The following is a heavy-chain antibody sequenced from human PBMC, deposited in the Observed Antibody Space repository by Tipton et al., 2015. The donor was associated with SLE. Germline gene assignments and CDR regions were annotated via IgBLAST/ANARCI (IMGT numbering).Heavy chain of an antibody. J-gene: IGHJ3*02. CDR2: GYYIGST. CDR3: ARALWVDKDFEVPLAIRLRAFDI. CDR1: DDSISNYY. Sequence: TLSLTCTVSDDSISNYYWSWIRQSPGKGLEWIGYGYYIGSTNYNPPLKSRLTISVDTSKNQFSLRLSSVSAADTAMYYCARALWVDKDFEVPLAIRLRAFDIWGQGRMVTVSS. V-gene: IGHV4-59*01. D-gene: IGHD2-2*02.